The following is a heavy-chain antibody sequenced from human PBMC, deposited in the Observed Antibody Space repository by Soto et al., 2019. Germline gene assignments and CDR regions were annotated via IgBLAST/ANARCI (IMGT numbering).Heavy chain of an antibody. CDR1: GFTFSSYA. V-gene: IGHV3-30-3*01. J-gene: IGHJ2*01. Sequence: QVQLVESGGGVVQPGRSLRLSCAASGFTFSSYAMHWVRQAPGKGLEWVAVISYDGSNKYYADSVKGRFTISRDNSKNTLYLQMNSLRAEDTAVYYCAREEGAATDGYFDLWGRGTLVTVSS. CDR3: AREEGAATDGYFDL. D-gene: IGHD2-15*01. CDR2: ISYDGSNK.